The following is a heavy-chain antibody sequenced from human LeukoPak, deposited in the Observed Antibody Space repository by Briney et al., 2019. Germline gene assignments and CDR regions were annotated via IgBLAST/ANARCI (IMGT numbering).Heavy chain of an antibody. D-gene: IGHD3-22*01. CDR3: AKPYYDSSGYYIAFDV. V-gene: IGHV3-23*01. CDR2: INGDIT. CDR1: GFTFSSSA. J-gene: IGHJ3*01. Sequence: PGGSLRLSCAASGFTFSSSAMGWVRQAPGKGLEWVSTINGDITYYADSVKGRFTISRDTSKSTLYLQMNSLRAEDTAVYYCAKPYYDSSGYYIAFDVWGQGTMVTVSS.